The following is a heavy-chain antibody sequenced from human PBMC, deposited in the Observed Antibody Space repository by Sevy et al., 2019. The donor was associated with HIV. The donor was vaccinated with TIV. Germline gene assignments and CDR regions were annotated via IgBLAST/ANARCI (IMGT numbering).Heavy chain of an antibody. CDR1: GFSLNNYW. Sequence: GSLRLSCVASGFSLNNYWMNWVRQAPGKGLEWVANINQDGSVKYYVDSVRGRFTISRDNARNLVFLQMSSLRVDDSALYYCVKAIAKDGSFWGQGTLVTVSS. J-gene: IGHJ4*02. CDR2: INQDGSVK. V-gene: IGHV3-7*01. CDR3: VKAIAKDGSF. D-gene: IGHD6-13*01.